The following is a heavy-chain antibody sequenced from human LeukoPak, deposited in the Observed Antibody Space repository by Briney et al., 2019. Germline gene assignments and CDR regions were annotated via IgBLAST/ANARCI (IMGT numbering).Heavy chain of an antibody. CDR2: FDPDDAET. V-gene: IGHV1-24*01. J-gene: IGHJ4*02. CDR3: ATGQTTPVLVDTLHF. CDR1: GHTVTEFS. D-gene: IGHD4-17*01. Sequence: GASVNVSCKVSGHTVTEFSIHGVRQAPGKGLEWMGGFDPDDAETVFARKFQGRVTMTEDTSTNTDYMELTSLRSEDTAVYYCATGQTTPVLVDTLHFWGQGTLVTVSS.